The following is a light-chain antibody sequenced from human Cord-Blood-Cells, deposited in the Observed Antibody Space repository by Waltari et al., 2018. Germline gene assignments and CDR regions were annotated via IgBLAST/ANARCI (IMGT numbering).Light chain of an antibody. Sequence: QSALTQPASVSGSPGQPITISCTGTSSDVCGFNYVSWYQQHPGKAPKLMIYDVSNRPSGVSNRFSGSKSGNTASLTISGLQAEDEADYYCSSYTSSSTLVFGTGTKVTVL. CDR2: DVS. CDR3: SSYTSSSTLV. J-gene: IGLJ1*01. V-gene: IGLV2-14*03. CDR1: SSDVCGFNY.